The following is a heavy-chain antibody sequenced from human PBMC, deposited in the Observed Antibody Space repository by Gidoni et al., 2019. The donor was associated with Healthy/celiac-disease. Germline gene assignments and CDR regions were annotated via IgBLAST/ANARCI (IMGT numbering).Heavy chain of an antibody. Sequence: EVQLVESGGGLVQPGRSLRLSCTASGFTFVDYAMSWFRQAPGKGLEWVGFIRSKAYGGTTEYAASVKGRFTISRDDSKSIAYLQMNSLKTEDTAVYYCTKGDYYDSSGYYRHAEYFQHWGQGTLVTVSS. D-gene: IGHD3-22*01. CDR2: IRSKAYGGTT. V-gene: IGHV3-49*03. J-gene: IGHJ1*01. CDR3: TKGDYYDSSGYYRHAEYFQH. CDR1: GFTFVDYA.